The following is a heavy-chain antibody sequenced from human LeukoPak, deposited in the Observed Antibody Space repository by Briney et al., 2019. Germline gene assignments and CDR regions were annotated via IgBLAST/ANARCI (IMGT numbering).Heavy chain of an antibody. Sequence: PGRSLRLSCAASGFTFSTYAMHWVRQAPGKGLEWVAVISYDGSNRYADSVKGRFTISRDSSRHTVYLQMNSLRDEDTAVYYCARDQGYCTTTSCYSIGGYFDYWGQGTLVTVS. J-gene: IGHJ4*02. CDR2: ISYDGSNR. D-gene: IGHD2-2*01. CDR1: GFTFSTYA. V-gene: IGHV3-30-3*01. CDR3: ARDQGYCTTTSCYSIGGYFDY.